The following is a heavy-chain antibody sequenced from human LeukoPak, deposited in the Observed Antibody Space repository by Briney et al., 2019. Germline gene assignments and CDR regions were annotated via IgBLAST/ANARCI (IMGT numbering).Heavy chain of an antibody. J-gene: IGHJ4*02. Sequence: PGRSLRLSCAASGFTFSSYAMHWVRQAPGKGLEWVAVISYDGSNKYYADSVKGRFTFSRDNSKNTLYLQMNSLRAEDTAVYYCARDAPYSDYWGQGTLVTVSS. V-gene: IGHV3-30-3*01. CDR1: GFTFSSYA. CDR2: ISYDGSNK. CDR3: ARDAPYSDY.